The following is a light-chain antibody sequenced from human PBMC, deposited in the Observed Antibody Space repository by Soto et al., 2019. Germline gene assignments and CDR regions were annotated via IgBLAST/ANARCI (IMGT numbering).Light chain of an antibody. CDR2: DVS. CDR1: SSDVGGYNY. CDR3: SSYTSNNSVI. Sequence: QSALTQPASVSGSPGQSITISCTGTSSDVGGYNYVSWYQQHPGKAPKLMIYDVSNRPSGVSNRFSGSKSGNTASLTISGLQAEDEADYYCSSYTSNNSVIFGGGTKLTV. J-gene: IGLJ2*01. V-gene: IGLV2-14*01.